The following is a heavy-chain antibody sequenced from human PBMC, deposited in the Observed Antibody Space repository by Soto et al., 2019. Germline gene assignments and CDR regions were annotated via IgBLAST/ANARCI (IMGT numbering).Heavy chain of an antibody. CDR2: ISGSGGST. J-gene: IGHJ4*02. Sequence: GGSLSLSCAASGCTISSYGMSWVRPAQGKGLEWVSAISGSGGSTYYADSVKGRFTISRDNSKNTLYLQMNSLRAEDTAVYYCAKDRNLRSTHGGLWFDYWGQGTLVTVSS. D-gene: IGHD3-10*01. CDR3: AKDRNLRSTHGGLWFDY. CDR1: GCTISSYG. V-gene: IGHV3-23*01.